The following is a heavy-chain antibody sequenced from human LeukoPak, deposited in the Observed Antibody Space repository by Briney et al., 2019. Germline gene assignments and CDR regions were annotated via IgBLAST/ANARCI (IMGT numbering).Heavy chain of an antibody. CDR3: ARVLHKRNYDSSDYYGS. D-gene: IGHD3-22*01. J-gene: IGHJ5*02. Sequence: QPGRSLRLSCAASGFSFNTFAMHWVRQAPGKGLEWVAVISDDGTKKYHADSVKGRFTVSRDNSENTLYLQLNSLRAEDTAVYYCARVLHKRNYDSSDYYGSWGQGTLVTVSS. CDR1: GFSFNTFA. V-gene: IGHV3-30*04. CDR2: ISDDGTKK.